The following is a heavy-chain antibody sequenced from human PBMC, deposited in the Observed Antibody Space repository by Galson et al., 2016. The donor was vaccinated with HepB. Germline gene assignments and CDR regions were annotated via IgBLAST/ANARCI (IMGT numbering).Heavy chain of an antibody. Sequence: LRLSCAASGFTFRDYYMSWVRQAPGKGLEWDSYISTSGSTIYFADSVKGRVTISRDDAKDSLSLQMNSLTAEERGVYYCAREGDGDYGSTTHFDLWGQGTLVTVSS. CDR1: GFTFRDYY. CDR3: AREGDGDYGSTTHFDL. J-gene: IGHJ4*02. D-gene: IGHD3-10*01. CDR2: ISTSGSTI. V-gene: IGHV3-11*01.